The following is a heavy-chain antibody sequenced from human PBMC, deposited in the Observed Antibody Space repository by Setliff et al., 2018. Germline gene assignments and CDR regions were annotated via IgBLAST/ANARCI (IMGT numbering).Heavy chain of an antibody. CDR1: GYIFSSYG. V-gene: IGHV1-18*01. J-gene: IGHJ3*01. CDR3: AISTLSICSGGSCPNVFDV. Sequence: ASVKVSCKASGYIFSSYGISWVRQAPGQGLQWMGWISSYNTDITNYAERFQGRITMTTDTSTSAAYMELRGLRSDDTAIYYCAISTLSICSGGSCPNVFDVWGPGTKVTV. CDR2: ISSYNTDIT. D-gene: IGHD2-15*01.